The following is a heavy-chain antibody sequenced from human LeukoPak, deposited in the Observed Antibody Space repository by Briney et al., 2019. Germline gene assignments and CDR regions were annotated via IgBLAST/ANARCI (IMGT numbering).Heavy chain of an antibody. CDR2: IWYDGSNK. D-gene: IGHD2-2*02. J-gene: IGHJ1*01. CDR3: AREAVVVPAAIGYFQH. V-gene: IGHV3-33*01. CDR1: GFTLSSYG. Sequence: GGSLRLSCAASGFTLSSYGMHWVRQAPGKGLEWVAVIWYDGSNKYCADSVKGRFTTPRDNSKNTLYLQMNSLRAEDTAVYYCAREAVVVPAAIGYFQHWGQGTLVTVSS.